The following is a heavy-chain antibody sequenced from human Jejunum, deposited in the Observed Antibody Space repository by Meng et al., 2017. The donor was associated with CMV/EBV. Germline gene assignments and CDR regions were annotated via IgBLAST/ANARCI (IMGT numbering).Heavy chain of an antibody. V-gene: IGHV4-59*13. CDR3: ASITRNSRRVEY. J-gene: IGHJ4*02. D-gene: IGHD1-14*01. CDR2: IYYSGST. CDR1: GCTISSYC. Sequence: VQLSESGPVRGTPSETLSLTGTGAGCTISSYCWSWLRQPPGQGLEWNGNIYYSGSTNYNPSLKGRVTLSVDTSKNQFSLKLSSVTAADTDVYYCASITRNSRRVEYWGQGTLVTVSS.